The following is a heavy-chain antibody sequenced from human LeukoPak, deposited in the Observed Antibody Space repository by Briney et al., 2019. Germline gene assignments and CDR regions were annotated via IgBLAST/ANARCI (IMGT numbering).Heavy chain of an antibody. J-gene: IGHJ3*02. Sequence: GGSLRLSCAASGFTFSNYEMDWVRQAPGKGLEWVSYISASGNTIYADSVRGRFTISRDNAKKSLYLQMNILRAEDTAVYYWARGGSLGYLLNAFDIWGQGTLVTV. CDR3: ARGGSLGYLLNAFDI. V-gene: IGHV3-48*03. CDR1: GFTFSNYE. CDR2: ISASGNTI. D-gene: IGHD3-3*01.